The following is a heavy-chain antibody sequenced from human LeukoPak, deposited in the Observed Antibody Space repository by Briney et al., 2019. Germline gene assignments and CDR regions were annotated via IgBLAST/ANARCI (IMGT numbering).Heavy chain of an antibody. Sequence: SETLSLTCAVSGYSISSGYYWGWIRQPPGKGLEWIGSIYHSGSTYYNPSLKSRVTISVDTSKNQFSLKLSSVTAAGTAVYYCARRASGDSREYWGQGTLVTVSS. J-gene: IGHJ4*02. V-gene: IGHV4-38-2*01. CDR2: IYHSGST. CDR1: GYSISSGYY. D-gene: IGHD4-17*01. CDR3: ARRASGDSREY.